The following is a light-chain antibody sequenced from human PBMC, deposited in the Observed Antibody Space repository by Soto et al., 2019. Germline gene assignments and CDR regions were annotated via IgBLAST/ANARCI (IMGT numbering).Light chain of an antibody. CDR3: SSYAGSNYV. Sequence: QSALTQPPSASGSHGRSVTISCTGTSSEVGGYNYVSWYQQHPGKAPKLIIYEVSQRPSGVPDRFSGSKSGNTASLTVSGLQAEDEADYYCSSYAGSNYVFGTGTNLTVL. J-gene: IGLJ1*01. CDR1: SSEVGGYNY. V-gene: IGLV2-8*01. CDR2: EVS.